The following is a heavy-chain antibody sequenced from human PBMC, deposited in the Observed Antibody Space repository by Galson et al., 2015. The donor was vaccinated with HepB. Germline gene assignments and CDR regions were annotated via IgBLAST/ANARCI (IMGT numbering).Heavy chain of an antibody. CDR3: VKLSAAAAYSHMDI. Sequence: SLRLSCAASGITFSNYGMTWVRQAPGMGLEWVSAISGSGDSTQYADSVKGRFTISRDNSESTLYLQMNSLRAEDTAVYYCVKLSAAAAYSHMDIWGKGTTVTVSS. CDR1: GITFSNYG. CDR2: ISGSGDST. V-gene: IGHV3-23*01. D-gene: IGHD6-13*01. J-gene: IGHJ6*03.